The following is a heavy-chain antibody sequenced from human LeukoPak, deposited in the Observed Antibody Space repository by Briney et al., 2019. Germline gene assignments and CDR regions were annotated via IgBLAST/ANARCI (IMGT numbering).Heavy chain of an antibody. J-gene: IGHJ4*02. D-gene: IGHD3-22*01. CDR3: ARDNYDSSGYYFD. CDR1: GFTFSSYE. Sequence: PGGSLRLSCAASGFTFSSYEMNWVRHAPGKGLEWVSYISSSGSTTHYADSVKGRFTISRDNAKKSLYLQMNSLRAEDTAVYYCARDNYDSSGYYFDWGQGTLVTVSS. CDR2: ISSSGSTT. V-gene: IGHV3-48*03.